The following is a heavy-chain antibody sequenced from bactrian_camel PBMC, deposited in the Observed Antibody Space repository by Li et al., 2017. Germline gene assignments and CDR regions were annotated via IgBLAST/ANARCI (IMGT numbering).Heavy chain of an antibody. Sequence: HVQLVESGGGLVQAGGSLTLSCIAPGLTFGAYDMGWFRQAPGKEREGVAAIYTSIVSTYYADSVKGRFTVSRDNAKKTLYLQMNSLKLEDTALYYCATTFGGMWPAGFGYWGQGTQVTVS. CDR3: ATTFGGMWPAGFGY. V-gene: IGHV3S63*01. CDR1: GLTFGAYD. CDR2: IYTSIVST. J-gene: IGHJ6*01. D-gene: IGHD2*01.